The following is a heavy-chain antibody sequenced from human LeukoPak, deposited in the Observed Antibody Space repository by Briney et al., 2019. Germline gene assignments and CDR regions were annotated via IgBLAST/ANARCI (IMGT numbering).Heavy chain of an antibody. CDR2: TSSSSSYI. V-gene: IGHV3-21*01. Sequence: GGSLRLSCAASGFTVSSNYMSWVRQAPGKGLEWVSSTSSSSSYIYYADSVKGRFTISRDNAKNSLYLQMNSLRAEDTAVYYCARDSGSGSYLANFDYWGQGTLVTVSS. J-gene: IGHJ4*02. D-gene: IGHD3-10*01. CDR1: GFTVSSNY. CDR3: ARDSGSGSYLANFDY.